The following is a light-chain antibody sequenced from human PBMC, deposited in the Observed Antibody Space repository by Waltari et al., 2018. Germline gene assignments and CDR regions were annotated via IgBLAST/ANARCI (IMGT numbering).Light chain of an antibody. CDR2: KAN. V-gene: IGLV8-61*01. Sequence: QTVVTQEPSLSVSPGGTVTLTFTLSSGPCPGPPYPRWYQQSPGQTPRTLVYKANIRSSGVPDRFSGSVLGNKAVLIITGAQAEDESTYYCLLYMGSGIWVFGGGTKLTVL. CDR1: SGPCPGPPY. CDR3: LLYMGSGIWV. J-gene: IGLJ3*02.